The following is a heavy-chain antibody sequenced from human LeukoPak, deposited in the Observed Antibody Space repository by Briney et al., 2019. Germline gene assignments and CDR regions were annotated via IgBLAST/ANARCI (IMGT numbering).Heavy chain of an antibody. J-gene: IGHJ4*02. Sequence: GGSLRLSCAASGFTFSSYGMHWVRQAPGKGLEWEAVISYDGSNKYYADSVKGRFTISRDNSKNTLYLQMNSLRAEDTAVYYCAKDYYDSSGYYFNGFDYWGQGTLVTVSS. CDR2: ISYDGSNK. CDR3: AKDYYDSSGYYFNGFDY. CDR1: GFTFSSYG. V-gene: IGHV3-30*18. D-gene: IGHD3-22*01.